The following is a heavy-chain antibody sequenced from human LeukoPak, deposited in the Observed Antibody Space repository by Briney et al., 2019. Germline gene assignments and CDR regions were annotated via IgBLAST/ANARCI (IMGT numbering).Heavy chain of an antibody. CDR1: GGSISSSNW. D-gene: IGHD5-12*01. V-gene: IGHV4-31*11. CDR3: ARAPVATPSEFDY. CDR2: ISYGGNT. J-gene: IGHJ4*02. Sequence: SETLSLTCAVSGGSISSSNWWSWIRQHPGKGPEWIGYISYGGNTYYNPSLKSRVAISADTPKNQFSLKLSSTTAADTAVYYCARAPVATPSEFDYWGQGTLVTVSS.